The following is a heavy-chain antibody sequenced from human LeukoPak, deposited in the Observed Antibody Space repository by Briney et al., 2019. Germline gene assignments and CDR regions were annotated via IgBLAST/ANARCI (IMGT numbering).Heavy chain of an antibody. CDR1: GYTFTNYY. D-gene: IGHD6-6*01. CDR3: ARSYSSSPTFDY. J-gene: IGHJ4*02. CDR2: INPSGGST. V-gene: IGHV1-46*01. Sequence: ASVKVSCEASGYTFTNYYMHWVRQAPGQGVEWMGIINPSGGSTTYAQKFQGRVTITRDTSTSTVYMELSSLRSEHTAVYYGARSYSSSPTFDYWGQGTLVTVAS.